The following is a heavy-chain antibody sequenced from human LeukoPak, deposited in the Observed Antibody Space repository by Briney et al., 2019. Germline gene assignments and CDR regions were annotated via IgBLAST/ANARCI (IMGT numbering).Heavy chain of an antibody. Sequence: GGSLRLSCAASGFTFSTYAMSWVRQAPGKGLEWVSAISGSGDTTYYADSAKGRFTISRDNSKNTMYLQMNSLRAEDTAVYYCAKGRGGWVPAVTLFDYWGQGSLVTVSS. V-gene: IGHV3-23*01. D-gene: IGHD2-2*01. CDR3: AKGRGGWVPAVTLFDY. CDR1: GFTFSTYA. CDR2: ISGSGDTT. J-gene: IGHJ4*02.